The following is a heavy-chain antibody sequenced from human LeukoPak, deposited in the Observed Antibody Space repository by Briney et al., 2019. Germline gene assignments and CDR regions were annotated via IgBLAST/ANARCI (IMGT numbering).Heavy chain of an antibody. CDR2: INPDSGGT. CDR1: GYTFTDYF. J-gene: IGHJ4*02. V-gene: IGHV1-2*02. Sequence: EASVKVSCKASGYTFTDYFMQWVRHGPGQGLEWMGWINPDSGGTSYAQKFQGRVTMTRDTSINTVYMELSRLRSDDTAVYYCARDYELGTAGSAYEFFDYWARDPWSPSP. CDR3: ARDYELGTAGSAYEFFDY. D-gene: IGHD6-13*01.